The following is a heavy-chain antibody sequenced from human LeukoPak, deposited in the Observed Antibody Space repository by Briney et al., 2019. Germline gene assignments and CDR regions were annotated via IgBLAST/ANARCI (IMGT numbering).Heavy chain of an antibody. D-gene: IGHD3-10*01. CDR1: RDTFNSYG. Sequence: SVTVSCKASRDTFNSYGIIWVRQAPGQGLEWMGGIVPIFGTTKYAQKFQGRVTITADEATSTAYMELSSLRPGDTAVFYCARVRSSSSGPYYYFSPNYYYYMDVWGKGTTVTVSS. V-gene: IGHV1-69*01. J-gene: IGHJ6*03. CDR2: IVPIFGTT. CDR3: ARVRSSSSGPYYYFSPNYYYYMDV.